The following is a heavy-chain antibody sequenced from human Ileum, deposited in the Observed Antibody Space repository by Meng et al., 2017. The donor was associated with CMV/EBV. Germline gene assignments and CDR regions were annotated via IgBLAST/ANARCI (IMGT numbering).Heavy chain of an antibody. CDR3: ARGPRIGSTYGLDP. D-gene: IGHD3-10*01. J-gene: IGHJ5*02. CDR2: IDDDGRSI. V-gene: IGHV3-74*01. CDR1: GFTFGSYW. Sequence: SGFTFGSYWIHWVRQAPGKGLVWVSRIDDDGRSITYAESVKGRFTISKDKAKNTVYLQMNSLRDEDTAVYYCARGPRIGSTYGLDPWGQGTLVTVSS.